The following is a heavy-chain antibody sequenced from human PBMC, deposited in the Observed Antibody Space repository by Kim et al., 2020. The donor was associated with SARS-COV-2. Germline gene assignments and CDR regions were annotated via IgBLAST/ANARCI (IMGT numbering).Heavy chain of an antibody. CDR3: ARCPADTSSFWFDP. CDR1: GGSISSGNW. CDR2: IYPSGST. V-gene: IGHV4-4*02. Sequence: SETLSLTCAVSGGSISSGNWWSWVRQPPGTGLEWIGEIYPSGSTNYNASLKSRVTMSVDKSKNQFSLKLTSVTAADTAVYYCARCPADTSSFWFDPWGQGTLVTVSS. J-gene: IGHJ5*02. D-gene: IGHD2-2*01.